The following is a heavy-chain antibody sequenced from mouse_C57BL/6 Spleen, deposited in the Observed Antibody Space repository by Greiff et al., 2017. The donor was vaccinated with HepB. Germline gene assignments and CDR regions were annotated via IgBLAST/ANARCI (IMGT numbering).Heavy chain of an antibody. CDR3: ARAGSSYRYAMDY. J-gene: IGHJ4*01. CDR1: GFTFSDYG. V-gene: IGHV5-17*01. D-gene: IGHD1-1*01. CDR2: ISSGSSTI. Sequence: EVMLVESGGGLVKPGGSLKLSCAASGFTFSDYGMHWVRQAPEKGLEWVAYISSGSSTIYYADTVKGRFTISRDNAKNTLFLQMTSLRSEDTAMYYCARAGSSYRYAMDYWGQGTSVTVSS.